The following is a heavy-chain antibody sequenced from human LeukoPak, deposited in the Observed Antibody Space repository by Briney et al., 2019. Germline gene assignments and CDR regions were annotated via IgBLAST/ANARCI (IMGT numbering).Heavy chain of an antibody. V-gene: IGHV3-11*01. Sequence: PGGSLRLSCAASGFTFSDYYMSWIRQAPGKGLEWVSYISSSGSTIYYADSVKGRFTISRDNAKNSLYLQMNSLRAEDTAVYYWGRDGDDYGDYGWGGYFDYWGQGTLVTVSS. J-gene: IGHJ4*02. D-gene: IGHD4-17*01. CDR1: GFTFSDYY. CDR3: GRDGDDYGDYGWGGYFDY. CDR2: ISSSGSTI.